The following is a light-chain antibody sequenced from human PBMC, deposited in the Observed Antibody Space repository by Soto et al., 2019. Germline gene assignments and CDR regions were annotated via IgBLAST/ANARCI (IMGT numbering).Light chain of an antibody. CDR3: VAWDDSLTAYV. Sequence: QSVLTQAPSASETPGQRVTISCSGGSSNIGRNTVNWYQQLPGTAPKLLIYSNNRRPSGVPDRFSGSKSGTSASLAISGLQSEDEADYYCVAWDDSLTAYVVGTGTKVTVL. V-gene: IGLV1-44*01. CDR2: SNN. J-gene: IGLJ1*01. CDR1: SSNIGRNT.